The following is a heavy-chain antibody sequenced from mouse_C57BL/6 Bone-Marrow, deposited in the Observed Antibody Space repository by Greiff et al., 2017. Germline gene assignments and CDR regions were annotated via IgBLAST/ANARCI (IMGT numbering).Heavy chain of an antibody. V-gene: IGHV5-6*01. J-gene: IGHJ2*01. CDR1: GFTFSSYG. CDR2: ISSGGSYT. Sequence: EVQLVESGGDLVKPGGSLKLSCAASGFTFSSYGLSWVRQTPDKRLEWVATISSGGSYTYYPDSVKGRFTISRDNAKNTLYLQMSSLKSEDTAMYYCARRKYFDYWGQGTTLTGSS. CDR3: ARRKYFDY.